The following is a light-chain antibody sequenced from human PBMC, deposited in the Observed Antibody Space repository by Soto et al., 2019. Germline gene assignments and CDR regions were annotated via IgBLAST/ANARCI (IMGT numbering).Light chain of an antibody. J-gene: IGKJ3*01. V-gene: IGKV1-8*01. CDR1: QGILSY. Sequence: AIRMTQSPSSFSASTGDRVTITCRASQGILSYLAWYQQKPGKAPKLLIYAASTLQSGVPSRFSGSGSRTDFTLTICCLQSEDFSTSSCQQYSSYPVTFCTGTKVDIK. CDR2: AAS. CDR3: QQYSSYPVT.